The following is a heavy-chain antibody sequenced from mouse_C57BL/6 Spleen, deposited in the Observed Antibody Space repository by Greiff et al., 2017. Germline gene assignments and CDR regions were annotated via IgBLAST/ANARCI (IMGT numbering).Heavy chain of an antibody. CDR2: IYPGSGST. CDR1: GYTFTSYW. V-gene: IGHV1-55*01. J-gene: IGHJ2*01. D-gene: IGHD1-1*01. CDR3: ARRGDLLRKGFDY. Sequence: VQLQQPGAELVKPGASVKMSCKASGYTFTSYWITWVKQRPGQGLEWIGDIYPGSGSTNYNEKFKSKATLTVDTSSSTAYMQLSSLTSEDSAVYYCARRGDLLRKGFDYWGQGTTLTVSS.